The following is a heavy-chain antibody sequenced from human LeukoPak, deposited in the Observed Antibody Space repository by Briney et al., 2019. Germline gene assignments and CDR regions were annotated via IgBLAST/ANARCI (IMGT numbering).Heavy chain of an antibody. J-gene: IGHJ4*02. CDR2: IYYSGST. D-gene: IGHD6-19*01. V-gene: IGHV4-39*01. CDR3: ARHGYRSGWPHFDY. CDR1: GGSISSSSYY. Sequence: PSETLSLTCTVSGGSISSSSYYWGWIRQPPGKGLEWIGSIYYSGSTYYNPSLKSRVTISVDTSKNQFSLKLSSVTAADTAVYYCARHGYRSGWPHFDYWGQGTLVTVSS.